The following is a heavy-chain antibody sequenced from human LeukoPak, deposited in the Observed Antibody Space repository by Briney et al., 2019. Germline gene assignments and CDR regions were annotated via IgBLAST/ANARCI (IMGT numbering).Heavy chain of an antibody. CDR3: ATVKYSGSYFDP. CDR2: FDPEDGET. CDR1: GYTFTSYG. Sequence: ASVKVSCKASGYTFTSYGISWVRQAPGKGLEWMGGFDPEDGETIYAQKFQGRVTMTEDTSTDTAYMELSSLRSEDTAVYYCATVKYSGSYFDPWGQGTLVTVSS. D-gene: IGHD1-26*01. V-gene: IGHV1-24*01. J-gene: IGHJ5*02.